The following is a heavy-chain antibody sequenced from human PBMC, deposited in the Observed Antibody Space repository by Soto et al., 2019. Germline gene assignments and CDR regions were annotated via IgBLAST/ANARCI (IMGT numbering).Heavy chain of an antibody. Sequence: QVQLVQSGAEVKKPGSSVKVSCKASGGTFSSYAISWVRQAPGQGLEWMGGIIPICGTANYAPKFQGRDTVTADDTTSIDDMELRSLRTVDTAVYYCAGASIAVAGNAAFDIWGQGTMVTVSS. J-gene: IGHJ3*02. CDR2: IIPICGTA. D-gene: IGHD6-19*01. V-gene: IGHV1-69*12. CDR1: GGTFSSYA. CDR3: AGASIAVAGNAAFDI.